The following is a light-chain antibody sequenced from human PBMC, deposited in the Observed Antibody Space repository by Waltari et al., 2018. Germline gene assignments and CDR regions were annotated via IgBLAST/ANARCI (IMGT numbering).Light chain of an antibody. CDR3: QQRSNWPPVT. CDR2: EAS. V-gene: IGKV3-11*01. CDR1: QSVSRS. Sequence: EIVLTQSPATLSLSPGERATLSCRASQSVSRSLASYQHKPGQAPRLLLYEASNMATGIPARFSGSGSGTDFTLTISSLEPEDFAVYYCQQRSNWPPVTFGQGTRLEIK. J-gene: IGKJ5*01.